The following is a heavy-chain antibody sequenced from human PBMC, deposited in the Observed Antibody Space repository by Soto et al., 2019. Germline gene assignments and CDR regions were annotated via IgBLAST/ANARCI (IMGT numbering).Heavy chain of an antibody. CDR2: ISGSGGST. CDR3: AKGDHGLRFLEWRDLDY. CDR1: GFTFSSYA. Sequence: EVQLVESGGGSVQPGGSLRLSCAASGFTFSSYAMIWVRQAPGKGLEWVSAISGSGGSTYYAESVKGRVTISRDNSKNTLYLQLNSLRAEDTAVYYCAKGDHGLRFLEWRDLDYWGQGTLVTVSS. V-gene: IGHV3-23*04. J-gene: IGHJ4*02. D-gene: IGHD3-3*01.